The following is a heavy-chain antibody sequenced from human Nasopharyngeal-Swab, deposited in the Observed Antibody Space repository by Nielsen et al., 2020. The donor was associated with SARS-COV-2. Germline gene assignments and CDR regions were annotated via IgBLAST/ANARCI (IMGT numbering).Heavy chain of an antibody. V-gene: IGHV1-24*01. CDR2: FDPEDGET. D-gene: IGHD3-3*01. J-gene: IGHJ4*02. CDR3: ATYPLRSGYYTGREFDY. Sequence: ASVKVSCKVSGYTLTELSMHWVRQAPGKGLEWMGGFDPEDGETIYAQKFQGRVTMTEDTSTDTAYMELRSLRSEDTAVYYCATYPLRSGYYTGREFDYWGQGTLVTVSS. CDR1: GYTLTELS.